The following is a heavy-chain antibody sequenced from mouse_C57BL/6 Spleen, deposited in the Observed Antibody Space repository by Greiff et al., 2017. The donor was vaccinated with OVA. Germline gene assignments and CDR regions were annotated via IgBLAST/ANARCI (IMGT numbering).Heavy chain of an antibody. J-gene: IGHJ4*01. Sequence: EVQLQQSGPGLVKPSQSLSLTCSVTGYSITSGYYWNWIRQFPGNKLEWMGYISYDGSNNYNPSLKNRISITRDTSKNQFFLKLNSVTTEDTATYYCARDDVDYAMDYWGQGTSVTVSS. CDR3: ARDDVDYAMDY. CDR2: ISYDGSN. V-gene: IGHV3-6*01. CDR1: GYSITSGYY.